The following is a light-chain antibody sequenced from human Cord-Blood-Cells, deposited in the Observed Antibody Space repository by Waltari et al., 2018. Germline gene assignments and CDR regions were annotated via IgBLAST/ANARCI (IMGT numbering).Light chain of an antibody. V-gene: IGKV1-39*01. Sequence: DIQMTQSPSSLSASVGDRVTITCRASQSIRSYLNWYQQKPGKAPKLLIYAASSLQSGVPSRFSGSGSGTDLTLAISSLQPEDVATYFCQHGYMTPPWTGRQGTKVGIK. CDR2: AAS. CDR3: QHGYMTPPWT. CDR1: QSIRSY. J-gene: IGKJ1*01.